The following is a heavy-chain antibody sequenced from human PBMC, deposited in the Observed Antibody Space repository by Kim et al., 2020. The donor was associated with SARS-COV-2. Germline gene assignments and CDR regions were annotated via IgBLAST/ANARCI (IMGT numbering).Heavy chain of an antibody. CDR2: INPNSGGT. CDR3: ARDDVSSGWFTWFDP. CDR1: GYTFTGYY. J-gene: IGHJ5*02. D-gene: IGHD6-19*01. V-gene: IGHV1-2*02. Sequence: ASVKVSCKASGYTFTGYYMHWVRQAPGQGLEWMGWINPNSGGTNYAQKFQGRVTMTRDTSISTAYMELRRLRSDDTAANYCARDDVSSGWFTWFDPLGQG.